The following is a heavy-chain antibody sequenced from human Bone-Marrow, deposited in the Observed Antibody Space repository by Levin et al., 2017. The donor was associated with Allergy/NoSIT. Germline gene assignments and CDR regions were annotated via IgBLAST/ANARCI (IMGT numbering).Heavy chain of an antibody. CDR2: ISYDGTNK. Sequence: GESLKISCAASGFTFGFYAMHWVRQAPGKGLEWVGVISYDGTNKYYADSVKGRFTISRDNSNNTLYLQMNSLRTEDTAVYYCATDSSSWYLLDYWGQGTLVTVSS. J-gene: IGHJ4*02. V-gene: IGHV3-30*04. CDR3: ATDSSSWYLLDY. CDR1: GFTFGFYA. D-gene: IGHD6-13*01.